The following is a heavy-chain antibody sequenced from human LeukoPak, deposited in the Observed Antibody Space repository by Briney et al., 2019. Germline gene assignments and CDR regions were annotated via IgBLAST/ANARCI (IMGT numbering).Heavy chain of an antibody. CDR2: ISYDGSNK. D-gene: IGHD1-7*01. J-gene: IGHJ6*03. CDR3: AKWAGTTRSFYYYYYMDV. CDR1: EFIFTSNY. Sequence: PGGSLRLSCAASEFIFTSNYMTWVRQAPGKGLEWVAVISYDGSNKYYADSVKGRFTISRDNSKNTLYLQMNSLRAEDTAVYYCAKWAGTTRSFYYYYYMDVWGKGTTVTVSS. V-gene: IGHV3-30*18.